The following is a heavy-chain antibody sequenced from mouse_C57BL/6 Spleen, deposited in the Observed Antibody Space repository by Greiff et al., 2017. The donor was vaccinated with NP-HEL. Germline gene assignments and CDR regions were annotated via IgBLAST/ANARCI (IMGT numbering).Heavy chain of an antibody. CDR2: INPGSGGT. Sequence: VQLQQSGAELVRPGTSVKVSCKASGYAFTNYLIEWVKQRPGQGLEWIGVINPGSGGTNNNEKFKGKATLTADKSSSTAYMQLSSLTSEDSAVYFCARNYGSSSWFAYWGQGTLVTVSA. D-gene: IGHD1-1*01. J-gene: IGHJ3*01. CDR1: GYAFTNYL. V-gene: IGHV1-54*01. CDR3: ARNYGSSSWFAY.